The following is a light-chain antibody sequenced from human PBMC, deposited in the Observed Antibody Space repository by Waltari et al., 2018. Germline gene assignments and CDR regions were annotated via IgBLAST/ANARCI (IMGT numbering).Light chain of an antibody. CDR2: DVN. CDR3: NSFAGSDTVV. CDR1: SGDIGAYNS. J-gene: IGLJ2*01. V-gene: IGLV2-8*01. Sequence: QSALTQPPSASGSPGQSVTISCTGTSGDIGAYNSVNWYRQHPGKVPKLMIYDVNRRPSGVPDRFSGSKSGNTAPLTVSGLQPEDEAVYYCNSFAGSDTVVFGGGTTLTVL.